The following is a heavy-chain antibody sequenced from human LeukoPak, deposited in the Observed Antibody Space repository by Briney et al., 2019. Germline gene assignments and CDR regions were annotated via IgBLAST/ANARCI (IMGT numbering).Heavy chain of an antibody. CDR2: ITGSGGVT. V-gene: IGHV3-23*01. CDR1: GFRFSDYA. CDR3: GKYGLYYDGSTHIYYFDY. D-gene: IGHD3-22*01. Sequence: GGSLRLSRAASGFRFSDYAMAWVRQAPGKGLEWVSVITGSGGVTHYAGSVKGRFTISRDNSKNTLYLQMNNLRVEDTARYYCGKYGLYYDGSTHIYYFDYWGQGTLVAVSS. J-gene: IGHJ4*02.